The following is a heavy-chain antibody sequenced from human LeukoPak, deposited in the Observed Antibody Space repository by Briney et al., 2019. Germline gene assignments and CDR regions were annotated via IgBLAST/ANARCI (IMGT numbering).Heavy chain of an antibody. V-gene: IGHV3-23*01. CDR2: ISGSGDST. Sequence: GGSLRLSCAASGITFRSDVMSWVRQAPGKGLEWVSGISGSGDSTYYADSVEGRFTISRDNSKNTLYLQMNSLRAEDTAVYYCARDVSVEPAQDVWVDAFDIWGQGTMVTVSS. CDR3: ARDVSVEPAQDVWVDAFDI. CDR1: GITFRSDV. J-gene: IGHJ3*02. D-gene: IGHD3-16*01.